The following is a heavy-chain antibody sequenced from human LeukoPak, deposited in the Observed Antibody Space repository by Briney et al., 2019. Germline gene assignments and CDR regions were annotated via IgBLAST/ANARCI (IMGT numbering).Heavy chain of an antibody. D-gene: IGHD3-22*01. CDR2: ISGSGGST. V-gene: IGHV3-23*01. Sequence: QSGGSLRLSCAASGFAFSSYAMTWVRQAPGKGLEWVSAISGSGGSTYYADSVKGRFTISRDNSKNTLYLQMNSLRAEDTAVYYCYIPYYDTSAYKGYWGQGTPVTVSS. J-gene: IGHJ4*02. CDR3: YIPYYDTSAYKGY. CDR1: GFAFSSYA.